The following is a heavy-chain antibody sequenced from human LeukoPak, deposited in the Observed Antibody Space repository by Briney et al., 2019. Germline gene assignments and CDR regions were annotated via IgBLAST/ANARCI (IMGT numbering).Heavy chain of an antibody. CDR1: GFTFSSYG. J-gene: IGHJ4*02. CDR3: AKDRGSHSLWDY. V-gene: IGHV3-30*02. D-gene: IGHD1-26*01. CDR2: IWYDGSNK. Sequence: GGSLRLSCAASGFTFSSYGMHWVRQAPGKGLEWVAVIWYDGSNKYYADSVKGRFAISRDNSKNTLYVEMNSLRAEDTAVYYCAKDRGSHSLWDYWGQGTLVTVSS.